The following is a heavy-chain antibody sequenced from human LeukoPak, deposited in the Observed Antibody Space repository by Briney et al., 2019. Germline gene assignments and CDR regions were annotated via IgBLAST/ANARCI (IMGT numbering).Heavy chain of an antibody. V-gene: IGHV4-4*07. CDR2: IYTSGST. Sequence: SETLSLTCAVSGDSIRKYYWTWIRQPPGKGLEWIGRIYTSGSTNYNPSLKSRVTMSVDTSKNQFSLKLSSVTAADTAVYYCARHVGFITMVRGVINNNWFDPWGQGTLVTVSS. CDR3: ARHVGFITMVRGVINNNWFDP. D-gene: IGHD3-10*01. J-gene: IGHJ5*02. CDR1: GDSIRKYY.